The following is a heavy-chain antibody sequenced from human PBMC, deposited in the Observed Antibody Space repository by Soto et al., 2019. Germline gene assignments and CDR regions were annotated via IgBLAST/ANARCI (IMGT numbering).Heavy chain of an antibody. V-gene: IGHV4-59*01. Sequence: PSETLSLTCTVSGGSISSYYWSWIRQPPGKGLEWIGYIYYSGSTNYNPSLKSRVTISVDTSKNQFSLKLSSVTAADTAVYYCARVAVVPAAIRYCYGMDVWGQGTTVTVSS. J-gene: IGHJ6*02. CDR3: ARVAVVPAAIRYCYGMDV. CDR2: IYYSGST. D-gene: IGHD2-2*02. CDR1: GGSISSYY.